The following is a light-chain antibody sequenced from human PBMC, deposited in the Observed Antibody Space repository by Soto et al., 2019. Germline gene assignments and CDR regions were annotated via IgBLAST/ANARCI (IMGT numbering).Light chain of an antibody. Sequence: IQLTQSPSSLSASIGDRVTIPCRASQAISTYLAWYQHKPGKAPKLLLSAASTLQSGVPSRFSGSGSGTDFSLTISSLQPEDFATYYCQQYQIYPLTFGGGTKVEIE. V-gene: IGKV1-9*01. CDR3: QQYQIYPLT. CDR1: QAISTY. CDR2: AAS. J-gene: IGKJ4*01.